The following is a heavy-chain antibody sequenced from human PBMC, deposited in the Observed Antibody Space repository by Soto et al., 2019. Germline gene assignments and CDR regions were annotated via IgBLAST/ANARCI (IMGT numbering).Heavy chain of an antibody. Sequence: QVQLVESGGGVVQPGRSLRLSCAASGFTFSSYGMHWVRQAPGKGLEWVAVIWYDGSNKYYADSVKGRFTTSRDNSKNTLYLQMNSRRAEDTAVYYCARDGGGYYVDDAFDIWGQGTMVTVSS. CDR2: IWYDGSNK. CDR3: ARDGGGYYVDDAFDI. CDR1: GFTFSSYG. V-gene: IGHV3-33*01. J-gene: IGHJ3*02. D-gene: IGHD3-22*01.